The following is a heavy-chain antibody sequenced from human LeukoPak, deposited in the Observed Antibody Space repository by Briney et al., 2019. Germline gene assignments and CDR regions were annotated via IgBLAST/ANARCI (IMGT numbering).Heavy chain of an antibody. V-gene: IGHV4-34*01. CDR3: AITYYYDSR. CDR2: INHSGST. CDR1: GGSFSGYY. J-gene: IGHJ4*02. Sequence: PSETLSLTCAVYGGSFSGYYWSWIRQPPGKGLEWIGEINHSGSTNYNPSLKSRVTISVDTSKNQFSLKLSSVTAADTAVYYCAITYYYDSRWGQGTLVTASS. D-gene: IGHD3-22*01.